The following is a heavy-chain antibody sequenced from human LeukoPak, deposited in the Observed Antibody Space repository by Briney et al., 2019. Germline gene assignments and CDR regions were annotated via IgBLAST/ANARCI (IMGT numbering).Heavy chain of an antibody. Sequence: SVKVSCRASGGTFSSYAISWVRQAPGQGLEWMGGIIPIFGTANYAQKFQGRVTITADESTSTAYMELSRLRSEDTAVYYCARGGYCSSTSCYPLNWFDPWGQGTLVTVSS. V-gene: IGHV1-69*13. J-gene: IGHJ5*02. CDR2: IIPIFGTA. CDR3: ARGGYCSSTSCYPLNWFDP. CDR1: GGTFSSYA. D-gene: IGHD2-2*01.